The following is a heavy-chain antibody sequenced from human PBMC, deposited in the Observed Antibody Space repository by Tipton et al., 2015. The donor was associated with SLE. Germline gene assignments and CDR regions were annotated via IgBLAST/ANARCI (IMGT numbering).Heavy chain of an antibody. J-gene: IGHJ4*02. V-gene: IGHV4-4*02. Sequence: TLSLTCAVSGGSISISNWWSWVRQPPGKGLEWIGEIYHSGSTNYNPSLKSRVTISVDTSKNQFSLNLSSVTAADTAVYYCAAGYYGSGSYYHWGQGTLVTVSS. CDR2: IYHSGST. CDR3: AAGYYGSGSYYH. CDR1: GGSISISNW. D-gene: IGHD3-10*01.